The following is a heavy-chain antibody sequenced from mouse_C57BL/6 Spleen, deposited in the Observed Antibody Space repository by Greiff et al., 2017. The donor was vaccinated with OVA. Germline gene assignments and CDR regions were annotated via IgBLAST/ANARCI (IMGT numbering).Heavy chain of an antibody. CDR3: ARGGSNYKDYYAMDY. J-gene: IGHJ4*01. V-gene: IGHV1-80*01. D-gene: IGHD2-5*01. CDR1: GYAFSSYW. CDR2: IYPGDGDT. Sequence: VKLMESGAELVKPGASVKISCKASGYAFSSYWMNWVKQRPGKGLEWIGQIYPGDGDTNYNGKFKGKATLTADKSSSTAYMQLSSLTSEDSAVYFCARGGSNYKDYYAMDYWGQGTSVTVSS.